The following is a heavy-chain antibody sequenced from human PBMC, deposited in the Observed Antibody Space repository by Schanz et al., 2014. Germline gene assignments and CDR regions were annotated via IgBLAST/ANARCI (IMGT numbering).Heavy chain of an antibody. J-gene: IGHJ4*02. CDR3: ARGGSGSHYRLDY. Sequence: DVQLLESGGGLLQPGGSLRLSCAASGFTFSGFWMTWVRQAPGKGLEWVSYISGSSRTIYYADSMKGRFTVSRDNAENALYLQMNSLRAEDTGLYFCARGGSGSHYRLDYWGQGTLVTVSS. V-gene: IGHV3-48*01. D-gene: IGHD1-26*01. CDR2: ISGSSRTI. CDR1: GFTFSGFW.